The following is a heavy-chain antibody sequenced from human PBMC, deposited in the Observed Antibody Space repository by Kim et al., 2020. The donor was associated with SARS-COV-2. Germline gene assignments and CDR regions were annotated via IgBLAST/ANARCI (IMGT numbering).Heavy chain of an antibody. D-gene: IGHD6-19*01. CDR3: ARDRAPRRIAVAGTDYYDGMDV. CDR2: ISSTSSNI. Sequence: GGSLRLSCAASGFTFTTYNMNWVRQAPGKGLEWVSSISSTSSNIYYADSLKGRFTISRDNAKNSLFLEMNSLRAEDTGVYYCARDRAPRRIAVAGTDYYDGMDVWGQRTPVTVSS. V-gene: IGHV3-21*06. CDR1: GFTFTTYN. J-gene: IGHJ6*02.